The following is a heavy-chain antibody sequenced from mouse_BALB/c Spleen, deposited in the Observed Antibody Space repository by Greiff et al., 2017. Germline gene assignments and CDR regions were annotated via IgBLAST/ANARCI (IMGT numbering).Heavy chain of an antibody. J-gene: IGHJ4*01. Sequence: QVQLKESGPGLVQPSQSLSITCTVSGFSLTSYGVHWVRQSPGKGLEWLGVIWSGGSTDYNAAFISRLSISKDNSKSQVFFKMNSLQANDTAIYYCARSEDVRLAGTIYAMDYWGQGTSVTVSS. CDR1: GFSLTSYG. CDR2: IWSGGST. D-gene: IGHD4-1*01. V-gene: IGHV2-2*02. CDR3: ARSEDVRLAGTIYAMDY.